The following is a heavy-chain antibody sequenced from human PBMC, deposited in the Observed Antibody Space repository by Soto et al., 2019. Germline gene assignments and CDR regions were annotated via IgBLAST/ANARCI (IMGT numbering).Heavy chain of an antibody. CDR2: IKQDGSEK. Sequence: EVQLVESGGGLVQPGGSLRLSCAASGFTFSSYWMSWVRQAPGKGLEWVANIKQDGSEKYYVDSVKGRFTISRDNAKNSLYLQRNSLRAEDTAVYYCARAALVDYGELPYYFACWGQGTLVTVSS. V-gene: IGHV3-7*01. CDR1: GFTFSSYW. D-gene: IGHD4-17*01. CDR3: ARAALVDYGELPYYFAC. J-gene: IGHJ4*02.